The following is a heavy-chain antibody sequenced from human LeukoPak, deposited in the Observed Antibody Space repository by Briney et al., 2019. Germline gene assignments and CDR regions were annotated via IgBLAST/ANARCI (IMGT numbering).Heavy chain of an antibody. V-gene: IGHV1-2*02. J-gene: IGHJ3*02. Sequence: ASVKVSCKASGYTFTGYYMHWVRQAPGQGLEWMGWINPNSGGTNYAQKFQGRVTMTRDTSISTAYMELSRLRSDDTAVYYCASWGYSSSIVPNAFDIWGQGTMVTVSS. CDR3: ASWGYSSSIVPNAFDI. CDR1: GYTFTGYY. CDR2: INPNSGGT. D-gene: IGHD6-13*01.